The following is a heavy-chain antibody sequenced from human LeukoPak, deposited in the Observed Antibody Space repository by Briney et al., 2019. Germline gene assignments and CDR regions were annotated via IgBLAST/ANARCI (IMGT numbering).Heavy chain of an antibody. CDR3: AREQKRGTTNLARYNDGGGYFNAWFDP. CDR2: INPNSGGT. V-gene: IGHV1-2*02. J-gene: IGHJ5*02. D-gene: IGHD3-22*01. Sequence: ASVKVSCKASGYTFTGYYMHWVRQAPGQGLEWMGWINPNSGGTNYAQKFQGRVTMTRDTSISTAYMELSRLRSDDTAVYYCAREQKRGTTNLARYNDGGGYFNAWFDPWAKETLV. CDR1: GYTFTGYY.